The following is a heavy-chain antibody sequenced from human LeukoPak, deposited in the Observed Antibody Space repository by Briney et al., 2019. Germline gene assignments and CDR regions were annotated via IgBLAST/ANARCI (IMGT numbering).Heavy chain of an antibody. D-gene: IGHD5-12*01. J-gene: IGHJ3*02. CDR1: GDIFTTYY. CDR3: ARVSGLHERDAFDI. CDR2: INPSGGST. V-gene: IGHV1-46*01. Sequence: GASVKVSCKASGDIFTTYYLHWVRQAPGQGLEWMGIINPSGGSTSYAQKFQGRVTMTRDMSTSTVYMELSSLRSEDTAVYYCARVSGLHERDAFDIWGQGTMVTVSS.